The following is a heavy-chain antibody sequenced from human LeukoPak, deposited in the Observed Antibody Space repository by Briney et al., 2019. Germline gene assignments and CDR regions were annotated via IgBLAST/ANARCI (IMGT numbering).Heavy chain of an antibody. J-gene: IGHJ4*02. CDR3: AEGRGYCSGGSCYSDY. V-gene: IGHV3-23*01. Sequence: GGSLRLSCSASGFTFSSYAMTWVRQAPGKGLEWVSTVSSSDSSSYYADSVKGRFTISRDNSKNTLYLQMNSLRAEDTAVYYCAEGRGYCSGGSCYSDYWGQGTLVTVSS. CDR1: GFTFSSYA. CDR2: VSSSDSSS. D-gene: IGHD2-15*01.